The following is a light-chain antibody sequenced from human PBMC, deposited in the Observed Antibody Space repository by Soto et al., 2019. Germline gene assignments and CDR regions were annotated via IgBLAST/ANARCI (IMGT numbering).Light chain of an antibody. V-gene: IGKV3-11*01. CDR2: DAS. CDR1: HNVYNY. Sequence: EIILTQSPATLSLSPGERATLSCRASHNVYNYLVWYQQKPGQAPRLLINDASNRAPGVPARFSGSASGTDFALTISNLEPDDSALYYCQQRSTWPTFGQGTRLEIK. J-gene: IGKJ5*01. CDR3: QQRSTWPT.